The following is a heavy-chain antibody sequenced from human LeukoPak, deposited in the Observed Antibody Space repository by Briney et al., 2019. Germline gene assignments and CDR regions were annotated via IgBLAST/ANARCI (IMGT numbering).Heavy chain of an antibody. Sequence: GRSLRLSCAASGFTFSSYGMHWVRQAPGKGLEWVAVIWYGGSNKYYADSVKGRFTISRDNSKNTLYLQMDSLRAEDTAVYYCAKAAGSGYFDYWGQGTLVTVSS. CDR2: IWYGGSNK. D-gene: IGHD2-15*01. CDR1: GFTFSSYG. CDR3: AKAAGSGYFDY. J-gene: IGHJ4*02. V-gene: IGHV3-33*08.